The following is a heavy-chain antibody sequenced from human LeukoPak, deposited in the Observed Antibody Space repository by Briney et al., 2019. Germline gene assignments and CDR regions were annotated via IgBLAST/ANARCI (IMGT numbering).Heavy chain of an antibody. CDR1: GDSFSSSSYF. Sequence: SETLSLTCSVSGDSFSSSSYFWDWIRQAPGKGLEWIGTISSSGNTYYNPSLKSRVAMSVDTSKNQFSLKLTSVTAADTTVYYCARHYSGTYYRFDSWGQGTLVTVSS. CDR2: ISSSGNT. J-gene: IGHJ4*02. V-gene: IGHV4-39*01. D-gene: IGHD1-26*01. CDR3: ARHYSGTYYRFDS.